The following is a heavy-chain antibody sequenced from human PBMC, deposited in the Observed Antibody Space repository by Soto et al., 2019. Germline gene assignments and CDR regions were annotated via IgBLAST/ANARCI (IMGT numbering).Heavy chain of an antibody. V-gene: IGHV1-18*01. D-gene: IGHD6-19*01. J-gene: IGHJ4*02. CDR2: ISGYNGNT. CDR3: ARELSVAGSAPFDY. CDR1: GYTFTSYG. Sequence: GASVKVSCNASGYTFTSYGISWVRQAPGQGLEWMGWISGYNGNTNYAQKLQGRVTMTTDTSTSTAYMELRSLRSDDTAVYYCARELSVAGSAPFDYWGQGTLVTVSS.